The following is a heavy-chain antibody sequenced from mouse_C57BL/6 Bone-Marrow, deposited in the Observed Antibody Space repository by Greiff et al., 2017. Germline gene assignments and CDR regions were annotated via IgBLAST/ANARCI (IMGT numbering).Heavy chain of an antibody. J-gene: IGHJ3*01. CDR1: GYTFTGYW. V-gene: IGHV1-9*01. D-gene: IGHD3-2*02. CDR3: ARGAAQATWAWFAY. Sequence: QVQLKESGAELMKPGASVKLSCKATGYTFTGYWIEWVKQRPGHGLEWIGEILPGSGSTNYNEKFKGKATFTADTSSNTAYMQPSSLTTEDAAIYYCARGAAQATWAWFAYWGQGTLVTVSA. CDR2: ILPGSGST.